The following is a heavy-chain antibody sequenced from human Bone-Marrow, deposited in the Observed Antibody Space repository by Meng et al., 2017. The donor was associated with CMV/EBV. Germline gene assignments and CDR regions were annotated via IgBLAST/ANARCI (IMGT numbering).Heavy chain of an antibody. D-gene: IGHD3-10*01. CDR2: IYYSGST. Sequence: QVHLKQVGAGLLKPSETLSLTCAVYGGSFSGYYWSWIRQPPGKGLEWIGSIYYSGSTYYNPSLKSRVTISVDTSRNQFSLKLSSVTAADTAVYYCARVLPPGNWFDPWGQGTLVTVSS. J-gene: IGHJ5*02. V-gene: IGHV4-34*01. CDR3: ARVLPPGNWFDP. CDR1: GGSFSGYY.